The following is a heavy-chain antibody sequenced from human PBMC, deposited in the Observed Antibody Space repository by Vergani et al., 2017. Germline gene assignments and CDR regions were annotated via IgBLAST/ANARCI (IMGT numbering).Heavy chain of an antibody. CDR3: ARDQAAAGTLNYGMDV. Sequence: QVQLVQSGAEVKKPGASVKVSCKASGYTFTSYYMHWVRQAPGQGLEWMGIINPSGGSTSYAQKFQGRVTMTRDTSTSTVYMELSSLRSEDTAVYYCARDQAAAGTLNYGMDVWGQGTTVTVS. J-gene: IGHJ6*02. CDR1: GYTFTSYY. V-gene: IGHV1-46*01. CDR2: INPSGGST. D-gene: IGHD6-13*01.